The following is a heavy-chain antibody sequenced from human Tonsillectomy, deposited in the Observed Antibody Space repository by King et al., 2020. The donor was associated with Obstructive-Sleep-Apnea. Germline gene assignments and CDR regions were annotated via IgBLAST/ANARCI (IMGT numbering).Heavy chain of an antibody. CDR2: IWYDGSNK. J-gene: IGHJ4*02. V-gene: IGHV3-33*01. Sequence: VQLVESGGGVVQPGRSLRLSCAASGFTFSSYGMHWVRQAPGKGLEWGAVIWYDGSNKYYADSVKGRFTISRDNSKNTLYLQMNSLRAEDTAVYYCASGGYSSSWYFDYWGQGTLVTVSS. D-gene: IGHD6-13*01. CDR1: GFTFSSYG. CDR3: ASGGYSSSWYFDY.